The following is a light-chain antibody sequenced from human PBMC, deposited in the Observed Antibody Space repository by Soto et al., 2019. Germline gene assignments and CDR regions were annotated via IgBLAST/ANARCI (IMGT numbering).Light chain of an antibody. CDR2: DAS. J-gene: IGKJ3*01. V-gene: IGKV1-33*01. Sequence: DIQMTQSPSSLSASVGDRVTITCQASQDISNYLNWYQQKPGKAPKLLIYDASNLETGVPSRFSGSGSGTDFPFTISRLHPEDIATYYCQQYDNLPRTFGPGTKVEIK. CDR3: QQYDNLPRT. CDR1: QDISNY.